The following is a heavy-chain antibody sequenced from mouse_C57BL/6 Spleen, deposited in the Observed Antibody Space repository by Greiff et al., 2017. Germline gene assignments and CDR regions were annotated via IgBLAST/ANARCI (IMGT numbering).Heavy chain of an antibody. CDR3: ARPPIATVVATDYLYFDV. D-gene: IGHD1-1*01. V-gene: IGHV5-6*01. J-gene: IGHJ1*03. Sequence: EVMLVESGGDLVKPGGSLKLSCAASGFTFSSYGMPWVRQTPDKRLEWVATISSGGSYTYYPDSVKGRFTISRDNANNTLYLQMSSLKSEDTAMYYCARPPIATVVATDYLYFDVWGTGTTVTVSS. CDR2: ISSGGSYT. CDR1: GFTFSSYG.